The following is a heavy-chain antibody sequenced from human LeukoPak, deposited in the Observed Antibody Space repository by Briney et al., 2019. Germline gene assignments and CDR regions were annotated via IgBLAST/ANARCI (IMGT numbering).Heavy chain of an antibody. J-gene: IGHJ4*02. D-gene: IGHD3-22*01. Sequence: GALVKVSCKASAYTFTSYDINWVRQAPGQGLEWMGWMNPNNSNTGYAQKFQGRVTMTANTSINTAYMELSSLRSEDTAVYYCARGFHSYYYDSSGYFAEDYWGQGTLVTVSS. CDR3: ARGFHSYYYDSSGYFAEDY. CDR1: AYTFTSYD. CDR2: MNPNNSNT. V-gene: IGHV1-8*02.